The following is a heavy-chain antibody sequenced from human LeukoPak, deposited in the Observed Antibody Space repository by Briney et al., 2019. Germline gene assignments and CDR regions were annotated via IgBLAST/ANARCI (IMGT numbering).Heavy chain of an antibody. J-gene: IGHJ4*02. V-gene: IGHV3-30*19. CDR1: GFSFKDTG. CDR2: ISYDGGNK. CDR3: AREEFYYDSSGYGLDY. Sequence: PGGSLRLSCAASGFSFKDTGMHWVRQAPGKGLEWVAVISYDGGNKYYADSVKGRFTISRDNSKNTLYLQMNSLRAEDTAVYYCAREEFYYDSSGYGLDYWGQGTLVTVSS. D-gene: IGHD3-22*01.